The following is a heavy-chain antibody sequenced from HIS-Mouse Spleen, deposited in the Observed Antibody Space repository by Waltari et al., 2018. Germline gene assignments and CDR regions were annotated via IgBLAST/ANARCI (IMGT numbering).Heavy chain of an antibody. Sequence: QLQLQESGPGLVKPSETLSLTCTVSGGSISSSSYSWGWIRQPPGKGLEWIGSIYYSGSTSYNPSLKSRVTISVDTSKNQFSLKLSSVTAADTAVYYCAREIPYSSSWYDWYFDLWGRGTLVTVSS. CDR2: IYYSGST. J-gene: IGHJ2*01. D-gene: IGHD6-13*01. V-gene: IGHV4-39*07. CDR3: AREIPYSSSWYDWYFDL. CDR1: GGSISSSSYS.